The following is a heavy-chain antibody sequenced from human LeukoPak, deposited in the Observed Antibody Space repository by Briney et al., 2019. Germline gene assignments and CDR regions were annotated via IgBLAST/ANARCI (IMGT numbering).Heavy chain of an antibody. CDR3: ARVNCSSTSCYSPGYYYYGMDV. V-gene: IGHV1-2*02. CDR2: ISPNSGGT. J-gene: IGHJ6*02. D-gene: IGHD2-2*01. Sequence: ASVTVSRKASGYTFTDYYMHWVRQAPGPGLEWMGCISPNSGGTNYPQKFQGRFTMTRDTSISTAYMELSRLRSDDTAVYYCARVNCSSTSCYSPGYYYYGMDVWGQGTTVTVSS. CDR1: GYTFTDYY.